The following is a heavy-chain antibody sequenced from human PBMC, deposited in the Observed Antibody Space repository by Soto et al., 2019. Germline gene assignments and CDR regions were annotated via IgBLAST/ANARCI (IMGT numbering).Heavy chain of an antibody. D-gene: IGHD6-13*01. Sequence: QVLLVDSGGGVVQPGRSLRLSCAASGFTFSDYYMSWIRQAPGKGLEWVSYISSSGSTIYYADSVKGRFTISRDNAKNSLYLQMNSLRAEDTAVYYCASPNFPRIKAAAGNNWGQGTLVTVSS. V-gene: IGHV3-11*01. J-gene: IGHJ4*02. CDR2: ISSSGSTI. CDR3: ASPNFPRIKAAAGNN. CDR1: GFTFSDYY.